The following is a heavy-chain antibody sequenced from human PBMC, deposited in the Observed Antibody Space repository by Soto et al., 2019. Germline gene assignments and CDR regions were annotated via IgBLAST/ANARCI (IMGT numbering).Heavy chain of an antibody. Sequence: SLTCTVSGGSTSSDNYWSWIRQPPGKGLEWIVHIYYSGNTDYNPSLKSRLAISIDTSKNQFSLKLSSVTAADTAVYFCAREGGESSDGLYYFDSWGQGSRVTVSS. CDR2: IYYSGNT. CDR1: GGSTSSDNY. V-gene: IGHV4-30-4*01. J-gene: IGHJ4*02. CDR3: AREGGESSDGLYYFDS. D-gene: IGHD3-16*01.